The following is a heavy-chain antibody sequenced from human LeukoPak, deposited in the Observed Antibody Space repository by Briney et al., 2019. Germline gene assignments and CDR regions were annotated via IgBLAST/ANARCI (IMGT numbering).Heavy chain of an antibody. CDR2: ISSSGSTI. Sequence: GGSLRLSCAASGFTFSSYSMNWVRQAPGKGLEWVSYISSSGSTIYYADSVKGRFTISRDNAKNSLYLQMNSLRAEDTAVYYCARARGGYSSSPEFDYWGQGTLVTVSS. V-gene: IGHV3-48*04. CDR3: ARARGGYSSSPEFDY. CDR1: GFTFSSYS. D-gene: IGHD6-13*01. J-gene: IGHJ4*02.